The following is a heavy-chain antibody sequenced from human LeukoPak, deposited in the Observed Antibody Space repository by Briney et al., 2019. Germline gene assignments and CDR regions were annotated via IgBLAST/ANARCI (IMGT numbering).Heavy chain of an antibody. V-gene: IGHV4-30-4*01. CDR1: GGSTSSGDYY. CDR2: IYYSGST. J-gene: IGHJ4*02. D-gene: IGHD3-22*01. Sequence: SQTLSLTCTVSGGSTSSGDYYWSWIRQPPGKGLEWIGYIYYSGSTYYNPSLKSRFTISVDTSKNQFSLKLSSVTAADTAVYYCARGDDYYDSSGYHPSIDYWGQGTLVTVSS. CDR3: ARGDDYYDSSGYHPSIDY.